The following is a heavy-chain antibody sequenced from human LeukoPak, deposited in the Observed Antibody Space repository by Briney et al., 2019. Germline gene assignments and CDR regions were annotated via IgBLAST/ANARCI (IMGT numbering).Heavy chain of an antibody. Sequence: VASVKVSCKASGYTFSGYYMHWVRQAPGQGLEWMGWINPNSGGTNYAQKFQGRVTMTRDTSISTAYMELSRLRSDDTAVYHCAAWGLLWFGEYPHHAFDIWGQGTMVTVSS. D-gene: IGHD3-10*01. CDR3: AAWGLLWFGEYPHHAFDI. CDR2: INPNSGGT. J-gene: IGHJ3*02. V-gene: IGHV1-2*02. CDR1: GYTFSGYY.